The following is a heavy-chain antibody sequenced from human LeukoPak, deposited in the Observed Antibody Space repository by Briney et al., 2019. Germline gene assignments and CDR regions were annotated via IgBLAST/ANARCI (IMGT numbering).Heavy chain of an antibody. Sequence: GSLRLSCAASGFTVGSNYMSWIRQAPGKGLEWVSIIYSGGSTYYADSVKGRFTISRDNFKNTLYLEMNSLRAEDTAVYYCARVRSGEDFDYWGQGTLVTVSS. D-gene: IGHD3-10*01. V-gene: IGHV3-53*01. CDR3: ARVRSGEDFDY. CDR2: IYSGGST. J-gene: IGHJ4*02. CDR1: GFTVGSNY.